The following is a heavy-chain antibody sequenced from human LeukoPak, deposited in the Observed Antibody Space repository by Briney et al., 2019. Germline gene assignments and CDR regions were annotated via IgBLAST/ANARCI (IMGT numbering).Heavy chain of an antibody. Sequence: GSLRLSCAASGFTFSSYWMHWVRQPPGKGLEWIGEINHSGSTNYNPSLKSRVTISVDTSKNQFSLKLSSVTAADTAVYYCARGPRRGSYPYWGQGTLVTVSS. V-gene: IGHV4-34*01. CDR3: ARGPRRGSYPY. J-gene: IGHJ4*02. CDR1: GFTFSSYW. CDR2: INHSGST. D-gene: IGHD1-26*01.